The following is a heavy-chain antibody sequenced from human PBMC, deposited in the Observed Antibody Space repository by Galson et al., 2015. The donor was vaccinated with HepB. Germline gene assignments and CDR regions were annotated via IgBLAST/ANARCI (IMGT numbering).Heavy chain of an antibody. CDR1: GFTFSAYA. V-gene: IGHV3-23*01. CDR3: VKGTGSGGIHYSDY. D-gene: IGHD3-10*01. CDR2: INYSGSGT. J-gene: IGHJ4*01. Sequence: SLRLSCAASGFTFSAYAMSWVRQAPGEGLEWVSTINYSGSGTYYPDSVKGRITIPRDNYKNSLYLQMNSLRAEDTAVYYCVKGTGSGGIHYSDYWGHGTLVTVSS.